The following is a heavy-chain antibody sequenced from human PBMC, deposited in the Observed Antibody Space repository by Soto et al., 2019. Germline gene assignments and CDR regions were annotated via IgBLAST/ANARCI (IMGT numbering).Heavy chain of an antibody. CDR2: INAGNGNT. D-gene: IGHD5-12*01. V-gene: IGHV1-3*01. Sequence: GASVKVSCKASGYTFTSYAMHWVRQAPGQRLEWMGWINAGNGNTNYAQKCQGWVTMTRDTSISTAYMELSRLRSDDTAVYYCARDGRGGSDYESSGGMDVWGQGTTVTVSS. CDR1: GYTFTSYA. CDR3: ARDGRGGSDYESSGGMDV. J-gene: IGHJ6*02.